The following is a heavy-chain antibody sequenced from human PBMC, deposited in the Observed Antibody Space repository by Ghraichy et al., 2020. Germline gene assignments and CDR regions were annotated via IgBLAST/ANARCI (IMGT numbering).Heavy chain of an antibody. Sequence: SVKVSCKASGGTFSSYAISWVRQAPGQGLEWMGGIIPIFGTANYAQKFQGRVTITADESTSTAYMELSSLRSEDTAVYYCARAARFLEWLHYGMDVWGQGTTVTVSS. V-gene: IGHV1-69*13. D-gene: IGHD3-3*01. CDR2: IIPIFGTA. CDR1: GGTFSSYA. CDR3: ARAARFLEWLHYGMDV. J-gene: IGHJ6*02.